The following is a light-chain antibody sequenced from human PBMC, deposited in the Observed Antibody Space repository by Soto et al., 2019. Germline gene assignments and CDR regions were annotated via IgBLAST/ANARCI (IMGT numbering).Light chain of an antibody. CDR3: QVWDSSSDPWV. CDR1: NIGSKS. Sequence: SYELTQPPSVSVAPGKTARITCGGNNIGSKSVHWYQQKPGQAPVLVIYYDSDRPSGIPERFSGSNSGNTATLTISRVEAGDEDDYYCQVWDSSSDPWVFGGGTQLTVL. J-gene: IGLJ7*01. CDR2: YDS. V-gene: IGLV3-21*04.